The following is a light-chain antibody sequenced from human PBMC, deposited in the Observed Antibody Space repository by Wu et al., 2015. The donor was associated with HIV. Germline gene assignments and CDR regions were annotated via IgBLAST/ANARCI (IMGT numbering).Light chain of an antibody. J-gene: IGKJ2*01. CDR3: QQYNNWPHA. V-gene: IGKV3-20*01. CDR1: QSVSSSY. Sequence: EIVLTQSPGTLSLSPGERATLSCRASQSVSSSYLAWYQQKPGQAPRLLIYGASSRATGIPDRFSGSGSGTDFTLTISILQSEDFAVYYCQQYNNWPHAFGQGTKLEIK. CDR2: GAS.